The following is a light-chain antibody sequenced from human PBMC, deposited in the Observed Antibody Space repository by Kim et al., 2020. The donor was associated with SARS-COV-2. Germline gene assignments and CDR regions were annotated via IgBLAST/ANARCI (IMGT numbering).Light chain of an antibody. CDR3: QQYDSLPYT. J-gene: IGKJ2*01. Sequence: DIQMTQSPSSLSASVGDRVTITCQASQDISNYLNWYQHKPGKAPKLLIYDASNLETGVPSRFSGSGSGTDFTFTISSLQPEDIATYYCQQYDSLPYTFGQGTNWRS. CDR1: QDISNY. V-gene: IGKV1-33*01. CDR2: DAS.